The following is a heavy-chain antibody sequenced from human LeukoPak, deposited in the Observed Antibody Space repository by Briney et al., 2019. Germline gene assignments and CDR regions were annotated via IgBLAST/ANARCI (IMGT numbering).Heavy chain of an antibody. CDR1: GFRFDDYD. CDR2: ISYDGSNK. D-gene: IGHD3-10*01. J-gene: IGHJ6*03. CDR3: AKDDGEACMDV. Sequence: GGSLRLSCAASGFRFDDYDMNWVRQAPGKGLEWVAVISYDGSNKYYADSVKGRFTISRDNSKNTLYLQMNSLRAEDTAVYYCAKDDGEACMDVWGKGTTVTVSS. V-gene: IGHV3-30*18.